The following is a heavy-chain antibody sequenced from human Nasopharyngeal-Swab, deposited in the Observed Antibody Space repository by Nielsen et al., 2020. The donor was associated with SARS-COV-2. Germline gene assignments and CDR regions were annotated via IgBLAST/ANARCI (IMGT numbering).Heavy chain of an antibody. V-gene: IGHV3-7*01. J-gene: IGHJ4*02. D-gene: IGHD6-13*01. CDR1: GITFSRYW. CDR2: IKQDGSEK. CDR3: ARGPGSWYSLDY. Sequence: GESLKISCAASGITFSRYWMSWVRQAPGKGLEWVANIKQDGSEKYYVDSVKGRFTISRDNAKNSLYLQMNNLRAEDTAVYYCARGPGSWYSLDYWGQGTLVTVSS.